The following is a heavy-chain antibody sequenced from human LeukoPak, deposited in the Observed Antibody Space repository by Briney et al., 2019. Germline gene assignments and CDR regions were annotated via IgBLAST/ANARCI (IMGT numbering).Heavy chain of an antibody. V-gene: IGHV3-7*01. D-gene: IGHD1-1*01. CDR1: GFSFRRFW. CDR3: ARDSSPDSATTYYDALDM. J-gene: IGHJ3*02. CDR2: INGDGDGK. Sequence: PGGSLRLSCAGSGFSFRRFWMTWVRQAPGWGLEWVANINGDGDGKRYADSVKDRFTISRDNARSLVFLQIHSLRDEDTALYYCARDSSPDSATTYYDALDMWGQGTMVTVSS.